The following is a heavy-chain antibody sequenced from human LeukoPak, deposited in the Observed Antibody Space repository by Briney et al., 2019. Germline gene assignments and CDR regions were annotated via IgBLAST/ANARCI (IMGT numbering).Heavy chain of an antibody. D-gene: IGHD3-22*01. CDR3: AGDWYYYDSSGYLSWFDP. CDR1: GGSISSSSYY. V-gene: IGHV4-39*07. Sequence: PSETLSLTCTVSGGSISSSSYYWGWIRQPPGKGLEWIGSIYYSGSTYYNPSLKSRVTISVDTSKNQFSLKLSSVTAADTAVYYCAGDWYYYDSSGYLSWFDPWGQGTLVTVSS. CDR2: IYYSGST. J-gene: IGHJ5*02.